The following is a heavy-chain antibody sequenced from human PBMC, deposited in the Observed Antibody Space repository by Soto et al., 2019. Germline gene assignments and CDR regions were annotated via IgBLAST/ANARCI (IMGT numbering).Heavy chain of an antibody. CDR2: IYYSGST. CDR1: GGSISTGGYY. CDR3: ARGLSVTLFDN. J-gene: IGHJ4*02. V-gene: IGHV4-31*03. D-gene: IGHD4-17*01. Sequence: QVQLQESGPGLVKPSQTLSLTCTVSGGSISTGGYYWTWIRQHPGKGLEWIGYIYYSGSTYYNPSLESRVTISVDTAKNQFSLKLSSVTAADTAVYSCARGLSVTLFDNWGQGTRVTVSS.